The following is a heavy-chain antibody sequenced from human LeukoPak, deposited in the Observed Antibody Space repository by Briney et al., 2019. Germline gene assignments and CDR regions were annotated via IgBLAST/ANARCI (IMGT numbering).Heavy chain of an antibody. D-gene: IGHD6-6*01. CDR3: ARGPLLGSSSVGYYYGMDV. CDR2: ISAYNGNT. V-gene: IGHV1-18*01. Sequence: GASVKVSCKASGYTFTSYGISWVRQAPGQGLEWMGWISAYNGNTNYAQKLQGRVTMTTDTSTSTAYMELRSLRSDDTAVYYCARGPLLGSSSVGYYYGMDVWGQGTTVTVSS. J-gene: IGHJ6*02. CDR1: GYTFTSYG.